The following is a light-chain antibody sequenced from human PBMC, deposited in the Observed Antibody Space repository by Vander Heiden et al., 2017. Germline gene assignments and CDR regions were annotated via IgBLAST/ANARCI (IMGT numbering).Light chain of an antibody. CDR2: LGS. CDR3: MQALQTPRT. J-gene: IGKJ2*01. V-gene: IGKV2-28*01. CDR1: QSLLHSNGYNY. Sequence: DILMAQYALSLPVTPGETASISCRSSQSLLHSNGYNYLDWYLQKPGQSPQLLIYLGSNRASGVPDRFSGSGSGTDFTLKISRVEAEDVGVYYCMQALQTPRTFGQGTKLEIK.